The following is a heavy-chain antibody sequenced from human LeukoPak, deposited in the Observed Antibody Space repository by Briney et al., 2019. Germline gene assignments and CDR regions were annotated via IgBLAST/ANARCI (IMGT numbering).Heavy chain of an antibody. V-gene: IGHV3-30*03. Sequence: PGGSLRLSCAASGFTFSSYGMHWVRQAPGKGLEWVAVISYDGSNKYYADSVKGRFTISRDNSKNTLYLQMNSLRAEDTAVYYCARDPYYDFWSGYVFDYWGQGTLVTVSS. D-gene: IGHD3-3*01. CDR1: GFTFSSYG. CDR2: ISYDGSNK. CDR3: ARDPYYDFWSGYVFDY. J-gene: IGHJ4*02.